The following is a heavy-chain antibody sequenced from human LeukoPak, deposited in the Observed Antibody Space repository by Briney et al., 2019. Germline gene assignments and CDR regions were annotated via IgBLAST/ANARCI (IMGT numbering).Heavy chain of an antibody. CDR1: GFTFSSYA. D-gene: IGHD6-19*01. V-gene: IGHV3-23*01. J-gene: IGHJ4*02. CDR2: INGSGGST. CDR3: ANLCFRSSGCRD. Sequence: GGSLRLSCAASGFTFSSYAMSWVRQAPGKGLEWVSAINGSGGSTYYADSVKGRFTISRDNSKNTLYLQMNSLRAEDTAVYYCANLCFRSSGCRDWGQGTLVTVSS.